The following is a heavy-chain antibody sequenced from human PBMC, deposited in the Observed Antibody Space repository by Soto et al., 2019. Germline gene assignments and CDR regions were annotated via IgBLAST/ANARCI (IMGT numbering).Heavy chain of an antibody. CDR2: IYYSGST. CDR3: ARPPEYSSYLWDV. J-gene: IGHJ6*04. Sequence: SETLSLTCTVSGGSISSSSYYWGWIRQPPGKGLEWIGSIYYSGSTYYNPSLKSRVTISVDTSKNQFSLKLSSVTAADTAVYYCARPPEYSSYLWDVWGKGTTVTVSS. D-gene: IGHD6-6*01. CDR1: GGSISSSSYY. V-gene: IGHV4-39*01.